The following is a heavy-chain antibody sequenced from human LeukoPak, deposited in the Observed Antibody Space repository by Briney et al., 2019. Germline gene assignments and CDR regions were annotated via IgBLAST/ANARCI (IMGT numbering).Heavy chain of an antibody. CDR2: ISYDGSNK. J-gene: IGHJ6*02. Sequence: GRSLRLSCAASGFTFSSYAMHWVRQAPGKGLEWVAVISYDGSNKYYADSVKGRFTISRDNSKNTLHLQMNSLRAEDTAVYYCGRDSGRGSIYYYGMDVWGQGTRVTVAS. CDR1: GFTFSSYA. D-gene: IGHD5-12*01. V-gene: IGHV3-30-3*01. CDR3: GRDSGRGSIYYYGMDV.